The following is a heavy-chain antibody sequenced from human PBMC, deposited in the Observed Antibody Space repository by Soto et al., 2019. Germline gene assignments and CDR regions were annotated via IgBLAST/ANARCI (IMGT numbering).Heavy chain of an antibody. CDR1: GFTFSTHT. CDR2: LTADSDDT. D-gene: IGHD1-1*01. CDR3: AKGLDRASLDF. Sequence: EVQLLESGGTSVQPGGSLRLSCVASGFTFSTHTMNWVRQAPGKGLEWVSRLTADSDDTSYADSIKGRLTISRDNSKNTLYLQMNSLRAEDTAIYYCAKGLDRASLDFWGQGALVTVSS. J-gene: IGHJ4*02. V-gene: IGHV3-23*01.